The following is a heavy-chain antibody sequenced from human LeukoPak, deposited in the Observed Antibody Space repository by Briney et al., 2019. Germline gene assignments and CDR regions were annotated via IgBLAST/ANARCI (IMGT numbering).Heavy chain of an antibody. V-gene: IGHV3-21*01. J-gene: IGHJ4*02. CDR2: ISRYSAYI. CDR3: AREGVVTPDY. CDR1: AFXFSSYT. Sequence: GGSLRLSCAASAFXFSSYTLNWVRQAPGKGLEWVSSISRYSAYIYYADSVKGRFTISRDDAKNSLYLEMNSLRAEDTAIYYCAREGVVTPDYWGQGTLVTVSS. D-gene: IGHD3-10*01.